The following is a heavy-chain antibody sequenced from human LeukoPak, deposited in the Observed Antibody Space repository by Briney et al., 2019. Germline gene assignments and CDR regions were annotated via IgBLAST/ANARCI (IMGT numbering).Heavy chain of an antibody. CDR1: GFTFDDYA. J-gene: IGHJ4*02. D-gene: IGHD1-26*01. Sequence: GGSLRLSCAASGFTFDDYAMHWVRQAPGKGLEWVSLISWDGGSTYYADSVKGRFTISRDNSKNTLYLQMNSLRAEDTAVFYCAKGGARLHSYYFDYWGQGTLVTVSS. V-gene: IGHV3-43D*03. CDR3: AKGGARLHSYYFDY. CDR2: ISWDGGST.